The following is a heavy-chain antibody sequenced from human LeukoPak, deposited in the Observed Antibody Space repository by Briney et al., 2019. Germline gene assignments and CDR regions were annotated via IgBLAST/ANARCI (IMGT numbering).Heavy chain of an antibody. CDR3: ARYATIVVVPAAIDYYYGMDV. D-gene: IGHD2-2*01. CDR1: GFTFGNYA. V-gene: IGHV3-23*01. J-gene: IGHJ6*02. CDR2: ISGSGGGA. Sequence: GGSLRLSCAVSGFTFGNYAMHWVRQAPGKGLEWVSGISGSGGGAHYADSVKGRFTISRDNSKNTLYLQMNSLRAEDTAVYYCARYATIVVVPAAIDYYYGMDVWGQGTTVTVSS.